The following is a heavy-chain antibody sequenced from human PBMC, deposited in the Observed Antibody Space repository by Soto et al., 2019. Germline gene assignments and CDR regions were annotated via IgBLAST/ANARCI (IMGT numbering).Heavy chain of an antibody. CDR1: GYTFTSYA. CDR2: INTGNGNT. D-gene: IGHD2-15*01. V-gene: IGHV1-3*04. J-gene: IGHJ4*02. Sequence: ASVKVSCKASGYTFTSYAMHWVRQAPGQRLEWMGWINTGNGNTKYSQKFQGRVTITRDTSASTAYMELSSLRSEDTAVYYCARGPGGPDGPGDYWGQGTLVTVSS. CDR3: ARGPGGPDGPGDY.